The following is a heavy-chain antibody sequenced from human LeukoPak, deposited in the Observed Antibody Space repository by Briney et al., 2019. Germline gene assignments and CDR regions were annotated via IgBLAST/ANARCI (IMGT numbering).Heavy chain of an antibody. CDR1: GGSFSGYY. V-gene: IGHV4-34*01. CDR2: INHSGST. D-gene: IGHD3-10*01. J-gene: IGHJ4*02. Sequence: SETLSLTCAVYGGSFSGYYRSWIRQPPGKGLEWIGEINHSGSTNYNPSLKSRVTISVDTSKNQFSLKLSSVTAADTAVYYCARLWFGELLSYWGQGTLVTVSS. CDR3: ARLWFGELLSY.